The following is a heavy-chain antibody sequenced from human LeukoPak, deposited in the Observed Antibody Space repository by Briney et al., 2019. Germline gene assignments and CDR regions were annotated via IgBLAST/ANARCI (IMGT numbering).Heavy chain of an antibody. CDR1: GFTFSSYW. CDR2: IYSDGTGI. V-gene: IGHV3-74*01. D-gene: IGHD3-22*01. Sequence: QPGGSLRLSCTASGFTFSSYWMLWVRQGPGKGLVWVSRIYSDGTGIDYADSVKGRFTISRDNAKNTLYLQMNSLRAEDTAVYYCARELPPVVKHYLDYWGQGTLVTVSS. J-gene: IGHJ4*02. CDR3: ARELPPVVKHYLDY.